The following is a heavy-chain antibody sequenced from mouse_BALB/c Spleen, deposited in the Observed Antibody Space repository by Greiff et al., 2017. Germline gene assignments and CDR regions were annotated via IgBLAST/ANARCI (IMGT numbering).Heavy chain of an antibody. D-gene: IGHD1-1*01. Sequence: VQLQQSGAELVRPGALVKLSCKASGFNIKDYYMHWVKQRPDQGLEWIGWIDPENGNTIYDPKFQGKASITADTSSNTAYLQLSSLTSEDTAVYYCASSPSYYYGSSYGCAYWGQGTLVTVSA. CDR2: IDPENGNT. V-gene: IGHV14-1*02. J-gene: IGHJ3*01. CDR3: ASSPSYYYGSSYGCAY. CDR1: GFNIKDYY.